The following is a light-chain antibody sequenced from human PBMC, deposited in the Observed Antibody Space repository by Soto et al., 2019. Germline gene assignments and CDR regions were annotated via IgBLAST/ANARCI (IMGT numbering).Light chain of an antibody. CDR1: QSLSSSY. J-gene: IGKJ4*01. V-gene: IGKV3-20*01. CDR2: GAS. CDR3: QKYCSSPA. Sequence: EIVLTQSPGTLSLSPGERATLSCRASQSLSSSYLAWYQQKPGQAPRLLIYGASSRATGIPDRFSGSGSGTDFTLTISRLEPEEFAVYYCQKYCSSPAFGGGTKVEIK.